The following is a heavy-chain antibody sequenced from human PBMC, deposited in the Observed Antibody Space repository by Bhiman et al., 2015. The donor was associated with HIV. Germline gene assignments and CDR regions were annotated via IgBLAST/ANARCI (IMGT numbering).Heavy chain of an antibody. D-gene: IGHD1-26*01. CDR2: ISWESGDK. J-gene: IGHJ4*02. CDR3: ARKVGGSNPFDF. V-gene: IGHV3-9*01. CDR1: GFSFNDYA. Sequence: VQLVESGGGLVQPGRSLRLSCVASGFSFNDYAMHWVRQVPGKGLEWVSGISWESGDKVYADSVKGRFTISRDNDKNSLYLQMNSLRTEDTAFYYCARKVGGSNPFDFWGQGTLVTVSS.